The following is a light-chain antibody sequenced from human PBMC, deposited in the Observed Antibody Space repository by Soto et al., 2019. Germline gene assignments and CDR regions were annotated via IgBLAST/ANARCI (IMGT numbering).Light chain of an antibody. CDR1: QXXXXX. CDR2: AAS. Sequence: DIQMTQSPSTLSASVGDRVTITCRAMQXXXXXLAWYQQKPGKAPNLLIYAASTLESGVPSRFSGSGSGTEFTLTISRLEPEDFAVYYCQQYGSSPRTFGQGTKVDIK. V-gene: IGKV1-5*01. J-gene: IGKJ1*01. CDR3: QQYGSSPRT.